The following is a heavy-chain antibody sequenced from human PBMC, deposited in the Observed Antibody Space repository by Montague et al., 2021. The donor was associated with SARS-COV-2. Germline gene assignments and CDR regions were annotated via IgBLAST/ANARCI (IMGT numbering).Heavy chain of an antibody. D-gene: IGHD2-21*01. CDR3: ARRGGGEVFARFMYWYFDV. V-gene: IGHV4-59*13. CDR2: IYYSGSVTT. J-gene: IGHJ2*01. CDR1: GGSINNYY. Sequence: SETRSLTCSVSGGSINNYYWGWVRQSPGKGLEWIGYIYYSGSVTTSYNPSLKSRVSISVDTSENQFSLKLTSVTAADPAVYYCARRGGGEVFARFMYWYFDVWGRGSLVTVSS.